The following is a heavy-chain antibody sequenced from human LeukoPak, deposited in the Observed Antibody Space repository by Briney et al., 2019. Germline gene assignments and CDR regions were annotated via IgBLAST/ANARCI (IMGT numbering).Heavy chain of an antibody. J-gene: IGHJ4*02. CDR2: ITFSSSII. V-gene: IGHV3-48*01. CDR1: GFTFSSYS. D-gene: IGHD6-19*01. Sequence: GGSLRLSCAASGFTFSSYSMNWVRQAPGKGLERVSYITFSSSIIYYADSVKGRFTISRDNSKNTLYLQMNSRRAEDTAVYYCARILDSAWGELGYWGQGTLVTVSS. CDR3: ARILDSAWGELGY.